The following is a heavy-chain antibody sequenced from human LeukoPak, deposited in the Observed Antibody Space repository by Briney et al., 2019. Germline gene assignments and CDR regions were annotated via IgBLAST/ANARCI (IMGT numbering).Heavy chain of an antibody. V-gene: IGHV3-74*01. CDR2: IDHDGINT. D-gene: IGHD6-13*01. J-gene: IGHJ6*03. CDR1: GFTFSSYW. Sequence: GGSLRLSCAASGFTFSSYWMHWVRQAPGKGLVWVSRIDHDGINTYYADSVKGRFTISRDNAKNTLYLQMNSLRAEDTAVYYCALKGRIAAADMDVWGKGTTVTVSS. CDR3: ALKGRIAAADMDV.